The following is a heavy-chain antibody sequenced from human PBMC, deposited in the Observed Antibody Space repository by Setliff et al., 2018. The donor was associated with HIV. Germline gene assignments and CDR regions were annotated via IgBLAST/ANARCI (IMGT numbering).Heavy chain of an antibody. V-gene: IGHV1-69*05. CDR2: IIPMFGTL. D-gene: IGHD1-26*01. CDR3: ARGHSHGYGYSGSYGPFDI. Sequence: PSVKVYCKASGGTFSSYAINWVRQAPGQGLEWMGGIIPMFGTLNFAQKFQGRVTITTDESTSTAYMELNSLRSEDTAVYYCARGHSHGYGYSGSYGPFDIWGRGTMVTVSS. J-gene: IGHJ3*02. CDR1: GGTFSSYA.